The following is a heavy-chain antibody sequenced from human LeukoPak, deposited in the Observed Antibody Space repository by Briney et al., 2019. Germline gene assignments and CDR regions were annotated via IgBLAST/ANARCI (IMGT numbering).Heavy chain of an antibody. CDR1: GYTFTSYG. V-gene: IGHV1-18*01. CDR3: ARDLAYDSSGYYFEVGWFDH. D-gene: IGHD3-22*01. J-gene: IGHJ5*02. CDR2: ISAYNSNT. Sequence: VASVKVSCKASGYTFTSYGISWVRQAPGQGLEWMGWISAYNSNTNYAQKLQGRVTMTTDTSTSTAYMELRSLRSDDTAVYYCARDLAYDSSGYYFEVGWFDHWGQGTLVTVSS.